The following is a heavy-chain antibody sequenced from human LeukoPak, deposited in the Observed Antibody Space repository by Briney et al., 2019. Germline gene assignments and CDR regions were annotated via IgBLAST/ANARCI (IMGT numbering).Heavy chain of an antibody. V-gene: IGHV3-23*01. D-gene: IGHD3-3*01. CDR1: GFTFSSYA. CDR2: ISGSGGST. J-gene: IGHJ4*02. CDR3: AKDITKRLRFLEWLLSYFDY. Sequence: GGSLRLSCAASGFTFSSYAMSWVRQAPGKGLEWVSAISGSGGSTYYADSVKGRFTISRDNSKNTLYLQMNSLRAEDTAVYYCAKDITKRLRFLEWLLSYFDYWGQGTLVTVSS.